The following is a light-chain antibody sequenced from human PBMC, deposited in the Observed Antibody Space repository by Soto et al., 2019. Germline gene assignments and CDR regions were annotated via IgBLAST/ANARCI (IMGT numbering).Light chain of an antibody. J-gene: IGKJ2*01. CDR2: GAS. CDR1: QSVGGD. V-gene: IGKV3-20*01. Sequence: EIVMTQSPATLSVSPGERATLSSRASQSVGGDLAWYQQKPGQAPRLLIYGASSRATGIPDRFSGSGSGTDFTLTISRLEPEDFAVYYCQQYGSSTYTFGQGTKVDIK. CDR3: QQYGSSTYT.